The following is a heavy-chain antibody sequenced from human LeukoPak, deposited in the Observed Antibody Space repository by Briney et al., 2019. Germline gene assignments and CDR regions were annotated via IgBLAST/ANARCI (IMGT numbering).Heavy chain of an antibody. V-gene: IGHV3-48*03. D-gene: IGHD6-19*01. Sequence: PGGSLRLSCAASGFTFSRHAMTWVRQAPGKGLEWVADISGSGNSPNYADSVKGRFTISRDNAKSTLYLQMNSLRVEDTAVYYCARGGSLGYWGQGTLVTVSS. CDR2: ISGSGNSP. CDR3: ARGGSLGY. CDR1: GFTFSRHA. J-gene: IGHJ4*02.